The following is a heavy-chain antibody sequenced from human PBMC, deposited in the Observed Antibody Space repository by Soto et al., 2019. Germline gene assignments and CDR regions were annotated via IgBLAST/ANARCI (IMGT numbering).Heavy chain of an antibody. CDR1: GYSFTSYW. V-gene: IGHV5-51*01. D-gene: IGHD6-25*01. CDR3: ARRSAADSYYYYGMDV. J-gene: IGHJ6*02. Sequence: GESLKISCKGSGYSFTSYWIGWMRQMPGKGLEWMGIIYPGDSDTRYSPSFQGHVTISADKSISTAYLQWSSLKASDTAMYYCARRSAADSYYYYGMDVWGQGTTVTVSS. CDR2: IYPGDSDT.